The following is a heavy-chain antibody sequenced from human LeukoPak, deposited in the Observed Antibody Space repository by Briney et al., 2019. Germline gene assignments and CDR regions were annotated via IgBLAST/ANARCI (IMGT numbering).Heavy chain of an antibody. CDR1: GYTFSSYG. J-gene: IGHJ4*02. CDR3: ARVGSGGPIDY. D-gene: IGHD1-26*01. Sequence: ASVKVSCKASGYTFSSYGISWVRQAPGQGLEWMGWISVYNDKTNYAQKLQGRVTMTTDTSTSTAYMELRSLRSDDTAVYYCARVGSGGPIDYWGQGTLVTVSS. CDR2: ISVYNDKT. V-gene: IGHV1-18*01.